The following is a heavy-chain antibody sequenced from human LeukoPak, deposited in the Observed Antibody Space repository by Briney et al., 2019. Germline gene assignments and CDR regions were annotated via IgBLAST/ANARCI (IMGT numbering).Heavy chain of an antibody. Sequence: SETLSLTCTVSGGSISSSSYYWGWIRQPPGKGLEWIGSIYYSGSTYYNPSLKSRVTISVDTSKNQFSLKLSSVTAADTAVYYCARVSPAAGIHYWGQGTLVTVSS. CDR3: ARVSPAAGIHY. CDR1: GGSISSSSYY. CDR2: IYYSGST. V-gene: IGHV4-39*07. D-gene: IGHD6-13*01. J-gene: IGHJ4*02.